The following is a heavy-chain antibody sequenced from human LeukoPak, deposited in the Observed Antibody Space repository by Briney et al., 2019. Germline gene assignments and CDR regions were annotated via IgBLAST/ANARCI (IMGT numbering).Heavy chain of an antibody. V-gene: IGHV4-39*01. Sequence: PSETLSLTCTVSGGSISSSSYYWGWIRQPPGKRREWIGSIYYSGSTYYNPSLKSRVTISVDTSKNQFSLKLSSVTAADTAVYYCARRAVDGSGSHIDYWGQGTLVTVSS. CDR2: IYYSGST. J-gene: IGHJ4*02. D-gene: IGHD3-10*01. CDR1: GGSISSSSYY. CDR3: ARRAVDGSGSHIDY.